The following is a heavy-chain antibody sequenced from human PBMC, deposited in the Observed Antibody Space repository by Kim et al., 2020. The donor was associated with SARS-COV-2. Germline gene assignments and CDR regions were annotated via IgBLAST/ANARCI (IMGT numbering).Heavy chain of an antibody. CDR3: ARGLRRDGYNWPFDY. J-gene: IGHJ4*02. D-gene: IGHD1-1*01. Sequence: SETLSLTCAVYGGSFSGYYWSWIRQPPGKGLEWIGEINHSGSTNYNPSLKSRVTISVDTSKNQFSLKLSSVTAADTAVYYCARGLRRDGYNWPFDYWGQGTLVTVSS. CDR2: INHSGST. CDR1: GGSFSGYY. V-gene: IGHV4-34*01.